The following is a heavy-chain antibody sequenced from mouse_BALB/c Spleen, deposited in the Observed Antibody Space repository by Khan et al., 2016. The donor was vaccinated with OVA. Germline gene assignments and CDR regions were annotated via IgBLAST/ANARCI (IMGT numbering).Heavy chain of an antibody. D-gene: IGHD2-3*01. CDR2: ILPGSGST. J-gene: IGHJ2*01. V-gene: IGHV1-9*01. Sequence: QVQLQQSGAELMKPGASVKISCKATGYTFSSYWIEWVKQKPGHGLEWIGEILPGSGSTNYNEKFKGKATFTADTSSNPAYLQLRSLTAEDSAIYYCARRGDGYCMDYWGQGTTLTVSS. CDR3: ARRGDGYCMDY. CDR1: GYTFSSYW.